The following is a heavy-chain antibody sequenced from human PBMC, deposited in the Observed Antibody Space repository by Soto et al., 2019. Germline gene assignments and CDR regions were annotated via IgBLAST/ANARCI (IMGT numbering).Heavy chain of an antibody. CDR2: IYYSGST. D-gene: IGHD3-3*02. CDR3: ASPKIAFYNWFDP. J-gene: IGHJ5*02. CDR1: GGSISSSSYY. V-gene: IGHV4-39*01. Sequence: SETLSLTCTVSGGSISSSSYYWGWIRQPPGKGLEWIGSIYYSGSTYYNPSLKSRVTISVDTPKNQFSLKLTSVTAADTAVYYCASPKIAFYNWFDPWGQGTLVTVSS.